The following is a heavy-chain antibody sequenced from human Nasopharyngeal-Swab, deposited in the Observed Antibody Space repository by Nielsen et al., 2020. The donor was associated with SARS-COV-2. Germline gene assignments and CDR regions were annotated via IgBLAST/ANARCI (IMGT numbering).Heavy chain of an antibody. CDR2: MNPNSGNT. CDR1: GYTFTSYD. Sequence: ASVKVSCKASGYTFTSYDINWVRQATGQGLEWMGWMNPNSGNTGYAQKFQGRVTMTRNTSISTAYMELSSLRSEDTAVYYCARGFIVATIFHYYYYMDVWGKWTTVTVSS. CDR3: ARGFIVATIFHYYYYMDV. J-gene: IGHJ6*03. V-gene: IGHV1-8*01. D-gene: IGHD5-12*01.